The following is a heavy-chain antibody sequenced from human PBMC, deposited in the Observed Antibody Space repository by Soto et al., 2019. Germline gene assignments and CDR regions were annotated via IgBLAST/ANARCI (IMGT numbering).Heavy chain of an antibody. D-gene: IGHD3-3*01. CDR3: TKGLDYDFWSGYYANNMDV. J-gene: IGHJ6*03. CDR2: SGNKANNYAT. CDR1: GFTFSGSA. V-gene: IGHV3-73*01. Sequence: EVQLVEAGGGLVQPGGSLKLSCAASGFTFSGSAIHWVRQASGKGLEWIGRSGNKANNYATPYAASVKGRVTVSRDDSANAVYLQVNSLETGDTAVYYCTKGLDYDFWSGYYANNMDVSGKGTTVTVSS.